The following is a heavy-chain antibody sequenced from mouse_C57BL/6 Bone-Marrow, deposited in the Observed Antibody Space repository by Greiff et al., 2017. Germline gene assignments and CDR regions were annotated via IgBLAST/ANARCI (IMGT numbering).Heavy chain of an antibody. CDR1: GYTFTSYT. CDR2: INPSSGYT. D-gene: IGHD1-1*01. CDR3: ARSTTVPFDY. Sequence: QVQLQQSGAELARPGASVKMSCKASGYTFTSYTMHWVKQRPGQGLEWIGYINPSSGYTKYNQKFKDKATLTADKSSSTAYMQLRSLTSEDSAVYYCARSTTVPFDYWGQGTTLTVSS. V-gene: IGHV1-4*01. J-gene: IGHJ2*01.